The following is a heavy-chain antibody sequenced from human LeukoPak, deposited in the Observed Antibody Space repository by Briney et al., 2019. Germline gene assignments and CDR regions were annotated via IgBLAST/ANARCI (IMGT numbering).Heavy chain of an antibody. J-gene: IGHJ6*03. CDR2: MNPNSGNT. CDR3: ARLYYDILTGFYYYYYMDV. D-gene: IGHD3-9*01. CDR1: GYTFTSYD. V-gene: IGHV1-8*01. Sequence: GASVKASCKASGYTFTSYDINWVRQAAGQGLEGMGWMNPNSGNTDYAQKFQGRVTMTRNTSISTAYMELSSLRSEDTAVYYCARLYYDILTGFYYYYYMDVWGKGTTVTVSS.